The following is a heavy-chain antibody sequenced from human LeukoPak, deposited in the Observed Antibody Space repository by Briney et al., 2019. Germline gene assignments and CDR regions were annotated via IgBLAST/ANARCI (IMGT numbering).Heavy chain of an antibody. Sequence: PGGSLRLSCAASGFTFSDHYMDWVRQAPGKGLEWVGRIRNKANSYTTEYAASVKGRFTISRDDSKNSLYLQMNSLKTEDTAVYYCTGSGIVTTPYYFDYWGQGTLVTVAS. CDR2: IRNKANSYTT. V-gene: IGHV3-72*01. CDR1: GFTFSDHY. CDR3: TGSGIVTTPYYFDY. D-gene: IGHD5-12*01. J-gene: IGHJ4*02.